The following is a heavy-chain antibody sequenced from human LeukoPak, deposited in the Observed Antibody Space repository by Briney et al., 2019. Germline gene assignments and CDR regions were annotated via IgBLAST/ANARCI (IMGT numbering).Heavy chain of an antibody. D-gene: IGHD3-3*01. V-gene: IGHV1-46*01. CDR2: INPSGGST. CDR3: ARGLANDFWIDAFDI. CDR1: GYTFTSYY. J-gene: IGHJ3*02. Sequence: ASVKVSFKASGYTFTSYYMHWVRQAPGQGRERMGIINPSGGSTSYAQKFQGRVTMTRDTSTSTVYMQLSSLRSEDTPVYYCARGLANDFWIDAFDIWGQGTMVTVSS.